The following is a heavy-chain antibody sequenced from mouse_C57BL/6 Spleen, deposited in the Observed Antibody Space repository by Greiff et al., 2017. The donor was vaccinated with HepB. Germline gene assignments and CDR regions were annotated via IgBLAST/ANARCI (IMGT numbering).Heavy chain of an antibody. CDR2: ISDGGSYT. V-gene: IGHV5-4*01. J-gene: IGHJ3*01. D-gene: IGHD2-4*01. Sequence: EVKLMESGGGLVKPGGSLKLSCAASGFTFSSYAMSWVRQTPEKRLEWVATISDGGSYTYYPDNVKGRFTISRDNAKNNLYLQRSHLKSEDTAMYYCARDDYDGAYWGQGTLVTVSA. CDR3: ARDDYDGAY. CDR1: GFTFSSYA.